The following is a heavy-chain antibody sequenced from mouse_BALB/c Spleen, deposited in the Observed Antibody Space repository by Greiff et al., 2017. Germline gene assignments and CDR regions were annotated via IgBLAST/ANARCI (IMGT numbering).Heavy chain of an antibody. CDR1: GFTFSSYG. Sequence: DVHLVESGGGLVQPGGSLKLSCAASGFTFSSYGMSWVRQTPDKRLELVATINSNGGSTYYPDSVKGRFTISRDNAKNTLYLQMSSLKSEDTAMYYCARDPLRSVAGAMDYWGQGTSVTVSS. V-gene: IGHV5-6-3*01. CDR2: INSNGGST. D-gene: IGHD1-1*01. J-gene: IGHJ4*01. CDR3: ARDPLRSVAGAMDY.